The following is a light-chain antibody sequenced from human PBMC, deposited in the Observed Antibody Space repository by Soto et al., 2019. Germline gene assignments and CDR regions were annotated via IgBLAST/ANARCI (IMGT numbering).Light chain of an antibody. J-gene: IGLJ2*01. Sequence: QSALTQPASVSGSPGQSITISCTGTSSDVGGYNYVSWYQQHPGKAPKLMIFEVSNRPSEISNRFSGSKSGNTASLTISGLQAEDEADSYCSSYTSSSTLVVFGGGTKLTVL. CDR1: SSDVGGYNY. CDR2: EVS. V-gene: IGLV2-14*01. CDR3: SSYTSSSTLVV.